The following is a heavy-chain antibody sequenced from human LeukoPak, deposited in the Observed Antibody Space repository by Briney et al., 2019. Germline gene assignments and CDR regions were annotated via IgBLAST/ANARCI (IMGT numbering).Heavy chain of an antibody. V-gene: IGHV4-4*07. CDR1: GGSISSYY. CDR3: ARGQYDFWSADWFDP. J-gene: IGHJ5*02. Sequence: PSETLSLTCTVSGGSISSYYWSWIRQPAGKGLEWIGRIYTSGSTNYNPSLKSRVTMSVDTSKNQFSLRLSSVTAADTAVYYCARGQYDFWSADWFDPWGQRTLVTVSS. CDR2: IYTSGST. D-gene: IGHD3-3*01.